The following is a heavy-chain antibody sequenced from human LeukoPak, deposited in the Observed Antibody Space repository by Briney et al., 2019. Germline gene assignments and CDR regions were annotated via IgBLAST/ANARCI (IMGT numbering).Heavy chain of an antibody. V-gene: IGHV3-30-3*02. CDR1: GFTFSSYA. CDR3: GKVGATTGAFDI. J-gene: IGHJ3*02. Sequence: GGSLRLSCAASGFTFSSYAMHWVRQAPGKGLEWVAVISYDGSNKYYADSVKGRFTISRDNSKNTLYLQMNSLRAEDTAVYYCGKVGATTGAFDIWGQGTMVTVSS. D-gene: IGHD1-26*01. CDR2: ISYDGSNK.